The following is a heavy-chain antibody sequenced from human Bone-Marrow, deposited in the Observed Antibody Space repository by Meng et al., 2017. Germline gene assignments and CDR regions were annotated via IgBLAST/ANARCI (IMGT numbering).Heavy chain of an antibody. V-gene: IGHV3-23*01. CDR2: ISDRGGST. J-gene: IGHJ4*02. CDR1: GFPFSSYA. D-gene: IGHD6-19*01. CDR3: AKFLSRREWLVPRAPLPDY. Sequence: GGSLRLSCAASGFPFSSYAMNWVRQAPGKGLEWVSSISDRGGSTFYADSVKGRFAISRDNSKNTLYLQMNSLRAEDTAVYYCAKFLSRREWLVPRAPLPDYWGQGTLVTVSS.